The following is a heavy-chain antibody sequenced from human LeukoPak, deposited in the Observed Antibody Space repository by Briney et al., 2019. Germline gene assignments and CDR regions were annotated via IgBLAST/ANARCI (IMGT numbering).Heavy chain of an antibody. CDR3: ARDQWELPYYYYMDV. Sequence: SETLSLTCTVSGGSISSSSYYWGWIRQPPGKGLEWIGSIYYSGSTYYNPSLKSRVTISVDTSKNQFSLKLSSVTAADTAVYYCARDQWELPYYYYMDVWGKGTTVTVSS. J-gene: IGHJ6*03. D-gene: IGHD1-26*01. V-gene: IGHV4-39*07. CDR1: GGSISSSSYY. CDR2: IYYSGST.